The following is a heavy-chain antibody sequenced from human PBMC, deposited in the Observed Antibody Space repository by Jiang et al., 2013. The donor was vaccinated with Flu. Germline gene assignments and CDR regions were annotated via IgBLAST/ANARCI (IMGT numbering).Heavy chain of an antibody. CDR3: ARASGRRYYYDSSGYYEFDY. CDR1: GGSISSYY. D-gene: IGHD3-22*01. Sequence: GSGLVKPSETLSLTCTVSGGSISSYYWSWIRQPPGKGLEWIGYIYYSGSTNYNPSLKSRVTISVDTSKNQFSLKLSSVTAADTAVYYCARASGRRYYYDSSGYYEFDYWGQGTLVTVSS. V-gene: IGHV4-59*01. CDR2: IYYSGST. J-gene: IGHJ4*02.